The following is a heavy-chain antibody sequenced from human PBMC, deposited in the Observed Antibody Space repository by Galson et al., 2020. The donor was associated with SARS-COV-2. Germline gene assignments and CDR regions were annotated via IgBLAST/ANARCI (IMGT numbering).Heavy chain of an antibody. Sequence: GGSLRLSCAASGFTFSSYAMSWVRQAPGKGLEWVSAISGSGGSTYYADSVKGRFTISRDNSKNTLYLQMNSLRAEDTAVYYCAKHYSSSWYIQGTDAFDIWGQGTMVTVSS. D-gene: IGHD6-13*01. V-gene: IGHV3-23*01. CDR1: GFTFSSYA. J-gene: IGHJ3*02. CDR2: ISGSGGST. CDR3: AKHYSSSWYIQGTDAFDI.